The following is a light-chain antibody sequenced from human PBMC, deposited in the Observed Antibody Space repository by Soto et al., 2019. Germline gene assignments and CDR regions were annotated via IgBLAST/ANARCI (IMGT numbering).Light chain of an antibody. CDR1: QGTYTY. CDR3: PHLNSYPWT. J-gene: IGKJ1*01. CDR2: AAS. Sequence: DIPLTQTPSFPSASVGDRVTITCRASQGTYTYLAWYQQKPGKAPELLIHAASTLQRGVPSRFSGSGSGTEFTLTISSLQTADFATYYCPHLNSYPWTFSQGTKVEIK. V-gene: IGKV1-9*01.